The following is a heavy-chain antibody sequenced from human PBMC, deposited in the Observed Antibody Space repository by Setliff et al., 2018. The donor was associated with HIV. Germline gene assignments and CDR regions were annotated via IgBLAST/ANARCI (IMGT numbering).Heavy chain of an antibody. CDR3: ARPSHVYGDNGPLGY. J-gene: IGHJ4*02. CDR1: GYSFTGYD. CDR2: MNPSTGEI. D-gene: IGHD2-21*01. V-gene: IGHV1-8*01. Sequence: ASVKVSCKTSGYSFTGYDINWVRQATGQGLEWMAWMNPSTGEIGYAQKFQGRLTMTRDSSISTACMELRGLRSEDTAIYYCARPSHVYGDNGPLGYWGQGTLVTVSS.